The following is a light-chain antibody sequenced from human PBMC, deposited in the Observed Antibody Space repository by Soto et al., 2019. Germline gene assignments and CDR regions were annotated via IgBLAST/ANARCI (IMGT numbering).Light chain of an antibody. V-gene: IGKV1-5*03. CDR1: QSITDR. Sequence: DIQMTLSPATLSASVGDKVTITCRASQSITDRLAWYQQKPGRAPKVLIYKASTLESGVPSRFSASGFGTEFTLTISGLQPDDFATYFCQQYNNYPRTFGQGTKVDIK. J-gene: IGKJ1*01. CDR3: QQYNNYPRT. CDR2: KAS.